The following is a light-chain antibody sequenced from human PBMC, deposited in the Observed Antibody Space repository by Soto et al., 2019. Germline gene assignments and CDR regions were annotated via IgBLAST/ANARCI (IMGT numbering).Light chain of an antibody. CDR1: QSLLHSNGYNY. J-gene: IGKJ3*01. CDR2: LGS. Sequence: DIVMTQSPLSLPVTPGEPASISCRSSQSLLHSNGYNYLDWYLQKPGQSPQLLIYLGSNRASGVPDRFSGSGSCTDFTLKISRVEAEYVGVYYGMQALQTPPFTFGPGTKVDIK. V-gene: IGKV2-28*01. CDR3: MQALQTPPFT.